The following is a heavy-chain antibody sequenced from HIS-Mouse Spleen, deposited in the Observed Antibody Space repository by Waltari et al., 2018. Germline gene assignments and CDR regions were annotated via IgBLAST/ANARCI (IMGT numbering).Heavy chain of an antibody. Sequence: QLQLQESGPGLVKPSETLSLTCTVSGGSISSSSYYWGWIRRPPGKGREWIGSIYYSGSPYYHPSLKSRVTISVDTSKNQFSLKLSSVTAADTAVYYCAYGDYFDYWGQGTLVTVSS. CDR1: GGSISSSSYY. J-gene: IGHJ4*02. D-gene: IGHD4-17*01. CDR3: AYGDYFDY. V-gene: IGHV4-39*01. CDR2: IYYSGSP.